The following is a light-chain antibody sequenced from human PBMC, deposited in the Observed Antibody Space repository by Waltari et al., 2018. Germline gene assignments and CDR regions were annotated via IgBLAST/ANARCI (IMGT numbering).Light chain of an antibody. J-gene: IGLJ1*01. V-gene: IGLV3-25*03. CDR1: AWPNKY. Sequence: SYELTQTPSVSVSPGQTSRITSSGVAWPNKYAYWYQQKPGQAPVVVIYKDTQRPSGIPARFSGSTSGTTVTLTISGVQAEDEADYYCQSADTSGNYVFGPGTKVTVV. CDR3: QSADTSGNYV. CDR2: KDT.